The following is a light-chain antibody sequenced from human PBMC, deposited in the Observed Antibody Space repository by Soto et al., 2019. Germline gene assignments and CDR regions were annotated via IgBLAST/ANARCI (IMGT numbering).Light chain of an antibody. Sequence: QAVVTQPPSASGTPGQRVTIFCPGSSSNIGSDNVNWYQQLPGTAPKLLMYKNNQRPSGVPDRFSGSKSGTSASLAISGLQSEDEADYYCAVWDARLSGYVFGTGTKLTVL. CDR1: SSNIGSDN. CDR2: KNN. CDR3: AVWDARLSGYV. J-gene: IGLJ1*01. V-gene: IGLV1-44*01.